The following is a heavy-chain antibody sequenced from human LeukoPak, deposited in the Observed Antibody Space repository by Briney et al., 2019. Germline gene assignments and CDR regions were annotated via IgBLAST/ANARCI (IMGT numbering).Heavy chain of an antibody. Sequence: ASVKVSCKASGYTSTGYYMHWVRQAPGQGLEGMGIINPSGDSTRYAQKFQGRVTMTRDTSTSTVYMELSSLRSEDTAVYYCARDGNYYDSSGYYYFDYWGQGTLVTVSS. V-gene: IGHV1-46*01. CDR3: ARDGNYYDSSGYYYFDY. J-gene: IGHJ4*02. CDR1: GYTSTGYY. D-gene: IGHD3-22*01. CDR2: INPSGDST.